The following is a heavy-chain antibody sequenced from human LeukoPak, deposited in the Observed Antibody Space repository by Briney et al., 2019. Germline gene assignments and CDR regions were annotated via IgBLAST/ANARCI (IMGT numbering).Heavy chain of an antibody. CDR3: ARDVGTSSNWYDP. V-gene: IGHV3-11*04. CDR2: ISSSGSTI. J-gene: IGHJ5*02. D-gene: IGHD6-6*01. CDR1: GFTFSDYY. Sequence: GGSLRLSCAASGFTFSDYYMSWIRQAPGKGLEWVSYISSSGSTIFYADSVRGGFTISRDNTKNSLFLQMNSLRAEDTAIYYCARDVGTSSNWYDPWGQGTLVTVSS.